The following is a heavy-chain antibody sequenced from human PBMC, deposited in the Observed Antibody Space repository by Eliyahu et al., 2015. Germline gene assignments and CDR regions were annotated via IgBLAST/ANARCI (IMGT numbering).Heavy chain of an antibody. CDR3: AKVGRKQWLVFPLDY. CDR1: GFTFXDYA. Sequence: EVQLVESGGGLVQPGRSLRLSCAASGFTFXDYAMXWVRQAXGKGLEWVSGISWNSGSIGYADSVKGRFTISRDNAKNSLYLQMNSLRAEDTALYYCAKVGRKQWLVFPLDYWGQGTLVTVSS. J-gene: IGHJ4*02. V-gene: IGHV3-9*01. CDR2: ISWNSGSI. D-gene: IGHD6-19*01.